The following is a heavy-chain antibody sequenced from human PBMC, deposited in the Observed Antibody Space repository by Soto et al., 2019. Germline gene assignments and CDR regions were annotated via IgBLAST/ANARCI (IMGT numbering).Heavy chain of an antibody. Sequence: SAISGSGGSTYYADSVKGRFTISRDNSKNTLYLQMNSLRAEDMAVYYCAKYYDILTGYYYYGMDVWGQGTTVTVSS. D-gene: IGHD3-9*01. CDR2: ISGSGGST. V-gene: IGHV3-23*01. CDR3: AKYYDILTGYYYYGMDV. J-gene: IGHJ6*02.